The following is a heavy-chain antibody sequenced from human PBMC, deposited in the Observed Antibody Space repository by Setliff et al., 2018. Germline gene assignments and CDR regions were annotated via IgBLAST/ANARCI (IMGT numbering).Heavy chain of an antibody. CDR1: GFTFSSYG. CDR2: FSSRNDYI. Sequence: PGGSLRLSCAASGFTFSSYGMHWVRQAPGKGLEWVSSFSSRNDYIYYADSVKGRFTISRDNAETSLYLQMDSLRAEDTAVYFCARSPGWIPWFDSWGQGTRVTVS. V-gene: IGHV3-21*01. J-gene: IGHJ5*01. CDR3: ARSPGWIPWFDS. D-gene: IGHD5-18*01.